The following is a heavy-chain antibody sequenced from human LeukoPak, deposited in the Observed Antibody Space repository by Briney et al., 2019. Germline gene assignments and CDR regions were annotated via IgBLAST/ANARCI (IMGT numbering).Heavy chain of an antibody. V-gene: IGHV3-11*01. Sequence: GGSLRLSCAASGFTFSDYYMTWIRQAPGKGLEWVSYISISGSTMYYTDSVKGRFTISRDNAKNSLYLQINSLRAEDTAVYYCATGPYDLDFWGQGTLVTVSS. CDR1: GFTFSDYY. D-gene: IGHD3-16*01. J-gene: IGHJ4*02. CDR2: ISISGSTM. CDR3: ATGPYDLDF.